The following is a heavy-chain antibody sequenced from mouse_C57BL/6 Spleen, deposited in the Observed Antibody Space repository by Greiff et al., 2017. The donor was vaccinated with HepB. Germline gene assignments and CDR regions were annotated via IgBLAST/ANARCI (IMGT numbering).Heavy chain of an antibody. CDR1: GYTFTSYW. Sequence: QVQLQQSGAELVMPGASVKLSCKASGYTFTSYWMHWVKQRPGQGLEWIGEIDPSDSYTNYNQKFKGKSTLTVDKSSSTAYMQLSSLTSEDSAVYYCARESGNYAHYFDYWGQGTTLTVSS. CDR3: ARESGNYAHYFDY. D-gene: IGHD2-1*01. V-gene: IGHV1-69*01. CDR2: IDPSDSYT. J-gene: IGHJ2*01.